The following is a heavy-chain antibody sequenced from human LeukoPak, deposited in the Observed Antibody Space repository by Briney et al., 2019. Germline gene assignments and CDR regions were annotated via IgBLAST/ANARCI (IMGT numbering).Heavy chain of an antibody. V-gene: IGHV1-2*02. Sequence: ASVKVSCKASGYTFTGYYMHWVRQAPGQGLEWMGWINPNSGGTNYAQKFQGRVTMTRDRSISTAYMELSRLRSDDTAVYYCARDFDDFWSGYYQYNWFDPWGQGTLVTVSS. CDR2: INPNSGGT. CDR3: ARDFDDFWSGYYQYNWFDP. D-gene: IGHD3-3*01. J-gene: IGHJ5*02. CDR1: GYTFTGYY.